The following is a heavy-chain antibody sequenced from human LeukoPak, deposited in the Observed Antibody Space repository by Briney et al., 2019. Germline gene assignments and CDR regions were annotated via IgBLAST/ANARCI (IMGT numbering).Heavy chain of an antibody. V-gene: IGHV4-34*01. D-gene: IGHD3-10*01. CDR3: ARLIRRSGVFNWFDP. CDR2: INHSGST. CDR1: GGSISSYY. J-gene: IGHJ5*02. Sequence: SETLSLTCTVSGGSISSYYWSWIRQPPGKGLEWIGEINHSGSTNYNPSLKSRVTISVDTSKNQFSLKLSSVTAADTAVYYCARLIRRSGVFNWFDPWGQGTLVTVSS.